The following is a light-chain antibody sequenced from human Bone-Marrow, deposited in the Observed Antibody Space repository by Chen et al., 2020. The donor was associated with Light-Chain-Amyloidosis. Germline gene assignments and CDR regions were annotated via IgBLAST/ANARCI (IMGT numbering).Light chain of an antibody. Sequence: AVCTQDPSRTCPPGGTVTFTVASTPGSVTSGHYPYWFQQKPGQAPRTLISDTSNKHSWTPARFSGSLLGGKAALTLSGAQPEDEAEYYCLLYYSGAGVFGGGTKLTVL. J-gene: IGLJ3*02. CDR3: LLYYSGAGV. V-gene: IGLV7-46*01. CDR1: PGSVTSGHY. CDR2: DTS.